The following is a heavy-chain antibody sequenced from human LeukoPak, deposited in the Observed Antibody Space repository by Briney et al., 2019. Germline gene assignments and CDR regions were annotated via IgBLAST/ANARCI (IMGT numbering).Heavy chain of an antibody. D-gene: IGHD5-24*01. CDR2: ISAYNGNT. CDR1: GYTFTSYG. CDR3: ARSVEMATNPTSQNYYYMDV. Sequence: GASVKVPCKASGYTFTSYGISWVRQAPGQGLEWMGWISAYNGNTNYAQKLQGRVTMTTDTSTSTAYMELRSLRSDDTAVYYCARSVEMATNPTSQNYYYMDVWGKGTTVTISS. J-gene: IGHJ6*03. V-gene: IGHV1-18*01.